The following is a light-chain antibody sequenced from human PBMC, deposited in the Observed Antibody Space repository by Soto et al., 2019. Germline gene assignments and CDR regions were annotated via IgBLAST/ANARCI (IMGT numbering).Light chain of an antibody. CDR2: EVS. CDR1: SSDVGGYNH. Sequence: QSALTQPASVSGSPGQSITISCTGTSSDVGGYNHVSWYQQHPGKAPKLMIYEVSNRPSGVSNRFSGSKSGNTASLTISGLQAEDEADYYCSSYTISSTYVVFGGGTKLTVL. CDR3: SSYTISSTYVV. V-gene: IGLV2-14*01. J-gene: IGLJ2*01.